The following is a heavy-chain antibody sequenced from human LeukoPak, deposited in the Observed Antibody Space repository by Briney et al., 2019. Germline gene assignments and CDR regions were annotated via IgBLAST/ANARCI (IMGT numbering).Heavy chain of an antibody. CDR1: GFTVSSNY. CDR2: IYYSGST. D-gene: IGHD7-27*01. J-gene: IGHJ4*02. Sequence: GSLRLSCAASGFTVSSNYMSWVRQPPGKGLEWIGSIYYSGSTYYNPSLKSRVTISVDTSKNQFSLKLSSVTAADTAVYYCARHGDLEAFDYWGQGTLVTVSS. V-gene: IGHV4-39*01. CDR3: ARHGDLEAFDY.